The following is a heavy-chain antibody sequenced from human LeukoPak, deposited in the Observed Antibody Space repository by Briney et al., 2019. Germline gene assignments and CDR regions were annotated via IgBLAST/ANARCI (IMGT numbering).Heavy chain of an antibody. J-gene: IGHJ4*02. V-gene: IGHV4-34*01. Sequence: PSETLSLTCAVYGGSFSGYYWSWIRQPPGKGLEWIGETNHSGSTNYNPSLKSRVTISVDTSKNQFSLKLSSVTAADTAVYYCARGDFVLQFDYWGQGTLVTVSS. D-gene: IGHD3-10*01. CDR3: ARGDFVLQFDY. CDR1: GGSFSGYY. CDR2: TNHSGST.